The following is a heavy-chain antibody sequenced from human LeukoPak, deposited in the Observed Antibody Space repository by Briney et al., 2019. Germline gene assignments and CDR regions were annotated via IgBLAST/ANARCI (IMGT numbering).Heavy chain of an antibody. V-gene: IGHV1-2*06. D-gene: IGHD3-10*01. J-gene: IGHJ4*02. Sequence: GASVKVSCKASGYTFTGYYMHWVRQAPGQGLEWMGRINPNSGGTNYAQKFQGRVTMTRDTSISTAYMELSRLRSEDTAVYYCARARVLSGSGSYYRPLEFDYWGQGTLVTVSS. CDR1: GYTFTGYY. CDR2: INPNSGGT. CDR3: ARARVLSGSGSYYRPLEFDY.